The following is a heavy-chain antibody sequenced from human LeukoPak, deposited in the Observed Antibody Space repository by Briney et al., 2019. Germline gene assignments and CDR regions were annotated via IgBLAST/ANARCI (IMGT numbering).Heavy chain of an antibody. CDR1: GFTFDDYA. D-gene: IGHD2-2*01. Sequence: GRSLRLSCAASGFTFDDYAMHWVRQAPGKGLEWVSGITWNSGSMDYADSVKGRFTISRDNARNSLYLQMNGLRAEDTALYYCAKDSGVVAEGGDFDYWGQGTLVTVSS. CDR2: ITWNSGSM. V-gene: IGHV3-9*01. CDR3: AKDSGVVAEGGDFDY. J-gene: IGHJ4*02.